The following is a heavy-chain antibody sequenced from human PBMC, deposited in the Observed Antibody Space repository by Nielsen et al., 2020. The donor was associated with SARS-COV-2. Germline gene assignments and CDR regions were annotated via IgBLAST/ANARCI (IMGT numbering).Heavy chain of an antibody. CDR3: ARDATMVRGVMGNWFDP. CDR2: INHSGST. D-gene: IGHD3-10*01. CDR1: GGSFSGYY. V-gene: IGHV4-34*01. Sequence: GSLRLSCAVYGGSFSGYYWSWIRQPPGKGLEWIGEINHSGSTNYNPSLKSRVTISVDTSKNQFSLKLSSVTAADTAVYYCARDATMVRGVMGNWFDPWGQGTLVTVSS. J-gene: IGHJ5*02.